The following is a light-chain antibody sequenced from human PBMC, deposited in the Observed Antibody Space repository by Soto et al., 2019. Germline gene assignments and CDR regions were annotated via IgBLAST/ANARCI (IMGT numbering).Light chain of an antibody. CDR1: SSDVGGYNY. CDR3: SSYERSNILGL. V-gene: IGLV2-8*01. Sequence: QSALTQPPSASGSPGQSVTISCTGTSSDVGGYNYDSWYQQHPGKAPKLMIYEVSKRPSGVHDRFSGSKSGNTASLPVSGLQAEDEGDYYCSSYERSNILGLLGTGTKLTGL. J-gene: IGLJ1*01. CDR2: EVS.